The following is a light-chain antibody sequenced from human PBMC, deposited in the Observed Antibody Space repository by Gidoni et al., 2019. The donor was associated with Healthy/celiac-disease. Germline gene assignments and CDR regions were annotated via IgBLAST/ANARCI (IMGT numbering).Light chain of an antibody. CDR1: QRVSSY. Sequence: EIVLTQSPATLSLSPGERATLSCRASQRVSSYLAWYQQKPGQAPRLLISDASNRATGIPARFSGSGSGTDFTLTISSLEPEDFAVYYCQQRRSFGPGTNVDIK. V-gene: IGKV3-11*01. CDR2: DAS. CDR3: QQRRS. J-gene: IGKJ3*01.